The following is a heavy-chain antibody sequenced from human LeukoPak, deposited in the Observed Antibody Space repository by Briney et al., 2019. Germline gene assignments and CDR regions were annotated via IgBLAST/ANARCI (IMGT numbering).Heavy chain of an antibody. Sequence: XSSXGMDWVRXAPCKGLEWVAVIWYDGSNKYYADSVKGRFTISRDNSKNTLYLQMNSLRAEDTAVYYCARDMFDPWGQGTLVTVSS. CDR3: ARDMFDP. J-gene: IGHJ5*02. V-gene: IGHV3-33*01. CDR1: XSSXG. CDR2: IWYDGSNK.